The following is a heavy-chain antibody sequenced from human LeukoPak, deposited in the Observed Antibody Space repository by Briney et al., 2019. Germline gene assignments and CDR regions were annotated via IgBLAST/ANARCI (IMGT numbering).Heavy chain of an antibody. CDR2: IYHSGST. Sequence: PSQTLSLTCTVSGGSISSGGYYWSWIRQPPGKGLEWIGYIYHSGSTYYNPSLKSRVTISVDRSKNQFSLKLSSVTAADTAVYYCARWGRIAAAGSFDYWGQGTLVTVSS. V-gene: IGHV4-30-2*01. D-gene: IGHD6-13*01. J-gene: IGHJ4*02. CDR1: GGSISSGGYY. CDR3: ARWGRIAAAGSFDY.